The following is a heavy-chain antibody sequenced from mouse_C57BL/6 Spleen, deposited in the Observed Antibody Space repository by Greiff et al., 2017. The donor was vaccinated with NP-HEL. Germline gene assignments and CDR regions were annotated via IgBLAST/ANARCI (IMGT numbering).Heavy chain of an antibody. Sequence: QVQLQQPGAELVRPGSSVKLSCKASGYTFTSYWMHWVKQRPIQGLEWIGNIDPSDSETHYNQKFKDKATLTVDKSSSTAYMQLSSLTSEDSAVYYCARSRDRGLFDYWGQGTTLTVSS. J-gene: IGHJ2*01. D-gene: IGHD3-3*01. CDR3: ARSRDRGLFDY. CDR1: GYTFTSYW. V-gene: IGHV1-52*01. CDR2: IDPSDSET.